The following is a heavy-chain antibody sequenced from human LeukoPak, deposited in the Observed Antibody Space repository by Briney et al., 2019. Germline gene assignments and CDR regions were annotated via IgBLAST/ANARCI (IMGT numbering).Heavy chain of an antibody. V-gene: IGHV4-39*01. CDR3: ARNKYYYGSGNYGVPNWFDP. CDR2: IYYSVST. CDR1: GGSISSSSYY. D-gene: IGHD3-10*01. J-gene: IGHJ5*02. Sequence: PSETLSLTCTVSGGSISSSSYYWGWIRQPPGKGLEWIGSIYYSVSTYYNPSLKSRVTISVDTSKNQFSLKLSSVTAADTAVYYCARNKYYYGSGNYGVPNWFDPWGQGTVVTVSS.